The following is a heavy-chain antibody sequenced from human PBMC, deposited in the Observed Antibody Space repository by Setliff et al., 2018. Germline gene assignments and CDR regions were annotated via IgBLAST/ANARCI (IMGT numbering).Heavy chain of an antibody. V-gene: IGHV4-31*03. CDR3: ARYPRRGNGWYPYYVDV. CDR1: GGSISSGGYY. D-gene: IGHD6-19*01. J-gene: IGHJ6*03. CDR2: IYYSGST. Sequence: SETLSLTCTVSGGSISSGGYYWSWIRQHPGKGLEWIGYIYYSGSTYYNRSLNSRVTMSVDTSTSQFSLRLTSVTAADSAVYFCARYPRRGNGWYPYYVDVWGKGTTVTVSS.